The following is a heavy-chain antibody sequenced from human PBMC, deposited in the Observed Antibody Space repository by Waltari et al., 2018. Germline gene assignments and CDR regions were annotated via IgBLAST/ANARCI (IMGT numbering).Heavy chain of an antibody. Sequence: EVQLLESGGGLVQPGGSLRLSCAASGLTFRNYAMTWVRQAPGKGLECVSVIYNGALGTYYADSMKGRFTISRDNFKNTLYLQMNSLRAEDTAVYYCAKDLYGRDTFDIWGQGTLVTVSS. CDR1: GLTFRNYA. CDR2: IYNGALGT. CDR3: AKDLYGRDTFDI. D-gene: IGHD1-26*01. J-gene: IGHJ3*02. V-gene: IGHV3-23*03.